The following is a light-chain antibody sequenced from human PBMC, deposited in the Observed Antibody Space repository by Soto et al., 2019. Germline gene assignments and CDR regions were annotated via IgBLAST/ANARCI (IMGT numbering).Light chain of an antibody. CDR1: SSNIGSNP. J-gene: IGLJ2*01. Sequence: QSALTQPPSASGTPGQRVTISCSGSSSNIGSNPVNWYQQLPGTAPKLLIYSTNQRPSGVPDRFSGSKSGTSASLAISGLQSEDEADYYCAAWDDSLNGVVFGGGTKLTVL. V-gene: IGLV1-44*01. CDR2: STN. CDR3: AAWDDSLNGVV.